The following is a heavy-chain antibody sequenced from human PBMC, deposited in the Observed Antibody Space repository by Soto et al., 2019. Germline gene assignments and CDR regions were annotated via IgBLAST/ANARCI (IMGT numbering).Heavy chain of an antibody. V-gene: IGHV4-39*01. Sequence: QLQLPESGPGLVKPSETLSLTCTVSGDSISSRSYYWGGIRQPPWKGVEWIGSIYYSATTYYNPSLKSRVNRSVDTSKNQFSLSLNSVTAADTAVYYCARSSYYGSWSYSGRDVCGQGTTVPVSS. J-gene: IGHJ6*02. CDR1: GDSISSRSYY. CDR2: IYYSATT. D-gene: IGHD3-10*01. CDR3: ARSSYYGSWSYSGRDV.